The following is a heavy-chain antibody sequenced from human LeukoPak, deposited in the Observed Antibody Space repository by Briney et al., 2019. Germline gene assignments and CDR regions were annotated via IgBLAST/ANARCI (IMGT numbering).Heavy chain of an antibody. D-gene: IGHD6-19*01. Sequence: ASVKVSFKASGYTFTSYGISWVRQAPGQGLEWMGWISAYNGNTNYAQKLLGRVTMTTDTSTSTAYMELRSPRSDDTAVYYCAREGVAVAGTGNVAYYYYGMDVWGQGTTVTVSS. V-gene: IGHV1-18*01. CDR3: AREGVAVAGTGNVAYYYYGMDV. J-gene: IGHJ6*02. CDR2: ISAYNGNT. CDR1: GYTFTSYG.